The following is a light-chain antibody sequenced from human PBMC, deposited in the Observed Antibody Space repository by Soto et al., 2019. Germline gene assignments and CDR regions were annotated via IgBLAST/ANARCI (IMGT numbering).Light chain of an antibody. CDR2: EVS. CDR3: CSYVDDSTFDVV. V-gene: IGLV2-23*02. Sequence: QSVLTQPASVSGSPGQSITISCTGTSSDVGSYNLVSWYQQHPGKAPKLMIYEVSKRPSGISDRFSGSKSGNTASLTISGLQAEDEADYYCCSYVDDSTFDVVFGGGTKVTVL. J-gene: IGLJ2*01. CDR1: SSDVGSYNL.